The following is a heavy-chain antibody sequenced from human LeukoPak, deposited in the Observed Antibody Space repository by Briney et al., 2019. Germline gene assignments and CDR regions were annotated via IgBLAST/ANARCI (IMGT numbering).Heavy chain of an antibody. D-gene: IGHD5-18*01. Sequence: GGSLRLSCAASGFTFSSYGMHWVRQAPGKGLERVAVISYDGSNKYYADSVKGRFTISRDNSKNTLYLQMNSLRAEDTAVYYCARDRAVDTAMVMNYWGQGTLVTVSS. V-gene: IGHV3-30*03. CDR2: ISYDGSNK. CDR3: ARDRAVDTAMVMNY. CDR1: GFTFSSYG. J-gene: IGHJ4*02.